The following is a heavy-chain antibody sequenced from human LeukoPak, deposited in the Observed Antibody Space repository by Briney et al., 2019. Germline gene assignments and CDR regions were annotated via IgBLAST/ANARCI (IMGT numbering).Heavy chain of an antibody. D-gene: IGHD4-23*01. CDR1: GFTFSSYG. Sequence: GGSLRLSCAASGFTFSSYGMSWVRQAPGKGLEWVSYISSSGSAIYYADSVKGRFTISRDNAKNSLYLQMNSLRAEDTAVYYCARGDYGGDYFDYWGQGTLVTVSS. CDR2: ISSSGSAI. CDR3: ARGDYGGDYFDY. V-gene: IGHV3-48*04. J-gene: IGHJ4*02.